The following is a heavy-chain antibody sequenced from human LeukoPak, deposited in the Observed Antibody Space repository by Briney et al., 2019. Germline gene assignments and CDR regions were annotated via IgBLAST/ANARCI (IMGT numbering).Heavy chain of an antibody. V-gene: IGHV3-7*04. J-gene: IGHJ4*02. D-gene: IGHD5-18*01. CDR3: ARARGYSYNPLFDC. CDR2: IKQDGGEF. CDR1: GFTFSSYW. Sequence: PGGSLRLSCVASGFTFSSYWMSWVRQAPGKGLEWVANIKQDGGEFYYVDAVKGRFTISRDNAKNSLYLQMKRLRADDTAVYYCARARGYSYNPLFDCWGQGTLVTVSS.